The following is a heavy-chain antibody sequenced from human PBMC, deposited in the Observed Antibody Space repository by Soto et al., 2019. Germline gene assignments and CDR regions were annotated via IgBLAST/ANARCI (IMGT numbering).Heavy chain of an antibody. CDR2: ISPSINTI. V-gene: IGHV3-48*02. D-gene: IGHD2-15*01. Sequence: GGSLRLSCAASGFTFSTYSMNWVRQAPGKGLEWVSYISPSINTIYYADAVKGRFTISRDDATNPLYLQMTSLRDEDTAVYYCARDLGYCSGGSCHRIPYFDYWGQGTMVTVSS. J-gene: IGHJ4*02. CDR3: ARDLGYCSGGSCHRIPYFDY. CDR1: GFTFSTYS.